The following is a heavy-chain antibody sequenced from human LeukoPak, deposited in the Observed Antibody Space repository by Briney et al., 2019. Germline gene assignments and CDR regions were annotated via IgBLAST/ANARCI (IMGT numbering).Heavy chain of an antibody. V-gene: IGHV3-48*04. J-gene: IGHJ4*02. CDR1: GFTFSRYS. CDR2: ISSSGTTI. Sequence: GGSLRLSCSASGFTFSRYSMNWVRQAPGKGLEWVSYISSSGTTIYYADSVKGRFTNCRDNAKNSLYLQVSSLRAEDTAVYYCARPSSIREMSIIPFDHWGQGTLVTVSS. CDR3: ARPSSIREMSIIPFDH. D-gene: IGHD5-24*01.